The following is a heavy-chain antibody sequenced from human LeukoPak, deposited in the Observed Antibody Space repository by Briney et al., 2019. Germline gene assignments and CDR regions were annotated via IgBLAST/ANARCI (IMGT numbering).Heavy chain of an antibody. V-gene: IGHV4-34*01. CDR3: ARAGSAELLNWFDP. D-gene: IGHD3-10*01. Sequence: SETLSLTCAVYGGSFSGYYWSWIRQPPGKGLEWIGEINHSGSTNYNPSLKSRVTISVDTSKNQFSLKLSSVTAADTAVYYCARAGSAELLNWFDPWGQGTLVTVSS. CDR2: INHSGST. CDR1: GGSFSGYY. J-gene: IGHJ5*02.